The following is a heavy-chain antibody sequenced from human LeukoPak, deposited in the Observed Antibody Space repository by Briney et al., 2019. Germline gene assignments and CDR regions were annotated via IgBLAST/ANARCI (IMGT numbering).Heavy chain of an antibody. CDR2: ISPSGTT. CDR3: ARDFYAAGFYFWFDP. D-gene: IGHD2/OR15-2a*01. V-gene: IGHV4-4*07. J-gene: IGHJ5*02. Sequence: SETLSLTCTVSGVSISGYYWSWIRQPPGKGLEWIGRISPSGTTHYNPSLGSRVTMSVDTSNNYFSLRLSSVTAADTAVYYCARDFYAAGFYFWFDPWGQGILVTVSS. CDR1: GVSISGYY.